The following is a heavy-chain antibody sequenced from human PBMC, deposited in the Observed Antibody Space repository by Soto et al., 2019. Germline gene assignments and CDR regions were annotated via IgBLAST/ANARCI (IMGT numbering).Heavy chain of an antibody. J-gene: IGHJ6*02. D-gene: IGHD3-9*01. Sequence: XESLKISYTSSGNSFSSYSIAWVRLMPGKGLEWMGSIYPDDSDTKYSPSFQGQVTISADKSISAAYLQWSSLKASDTAIYYCARNSLTGYYNYYYSMDVWGQGNTFTVSS. CDR2: IYPDDSDT. V-gene: IGHV5-51*01. CDR1: GNSFSSYS. CDR3: ARNSLTGYYNYYYSMDV.